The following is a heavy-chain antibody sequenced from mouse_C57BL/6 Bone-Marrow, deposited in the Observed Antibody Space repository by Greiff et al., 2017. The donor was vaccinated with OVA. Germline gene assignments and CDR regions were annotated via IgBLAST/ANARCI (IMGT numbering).Heavy chain of an antibody. CDR2: IHPNSGST. CDR3: ARRVYAYFDV. V-gene: IGHV1-64*01. J-gene: IGHJ1*03. CDR1: GYTFTSYW. Sequence: QVHVKQPGAELVKPGASVKLSCKASGYTFTSYWMHWVKQRPGQGLEWIGMIHPNSGSTNYNEKFKSKATLTVDKSSSTAYMQLSSLTSEDSAVYYCARRVYAYFDVWGTGTTVTVSS. D-gene: IGHD1-1*01.